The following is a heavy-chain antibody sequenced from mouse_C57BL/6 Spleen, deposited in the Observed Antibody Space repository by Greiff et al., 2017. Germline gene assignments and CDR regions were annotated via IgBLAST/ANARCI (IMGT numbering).Heavy chain of an antibody. CDR2: IDPSDSET. D-gene: IGHD2-4*01. V-gene: IGHV1-52*01. J-gene: IGHJ2*01. Sequence: QVQLQQPGAELVRPGSSVKLSCKASGYTFTSYWMHWVKQRPIQGLEWIGNIDPSDSETHYNQKFKDKATLTVDKSSSTAYIQLSSLTSEDSAVYYCARRRDDDDDYFDYWGQGTTLTVSS. CDR1: GYTFTSYW. CDR3: ARRRDDDDDYFDY.